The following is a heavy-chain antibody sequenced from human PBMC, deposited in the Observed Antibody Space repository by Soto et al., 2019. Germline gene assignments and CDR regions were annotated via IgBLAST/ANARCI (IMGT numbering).Heavy chain of an antibody. CDR3: VRGEWERSAFEN. V-gene: IGHV4-59*08. CDR2: IHSAGTT. Sequence: QVQLRESGPGLVTPSETLSVTCTVSGDSISGHYWSWIRQPPGKGLEWIGYIHSAGTTNYNASLKSRGTLSPDTSKNVLSMRLTSVTAADTAVYYCVRGEWERSAFENWGQGTLVTVSS. J-gene: IGHJ4*02. D-gene: IGHD3-16*01. CDR1: GDSISGHY.